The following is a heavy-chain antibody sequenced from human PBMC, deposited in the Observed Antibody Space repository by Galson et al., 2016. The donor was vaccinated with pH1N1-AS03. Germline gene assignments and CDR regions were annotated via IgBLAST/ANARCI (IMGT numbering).Heavy chain of an antibody. CDR2: ISWNSGSK. J-gene: IGHJ4*02. CDR3: VKDFDKYTFGHGTFFDY. Sequence: SLRLSCAASGFTFDDYAMHWVRQAPGKGLEWVSGISWNSGSKAYSDSVKGRFTISRDNAKNSLYLQMDILRPEDTALYYCVKDFDKYTFGHGTFFDYWGQGTLVTVSS. CDR1: GFTFDDYA. D-gene: IGHD1-14*01. V-gene: IGHV3-9*01.